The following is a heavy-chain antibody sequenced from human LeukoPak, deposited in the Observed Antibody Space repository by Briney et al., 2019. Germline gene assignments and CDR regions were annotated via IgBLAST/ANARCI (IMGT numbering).Heavy chain of an antibody. D-gene: IGHD3-10*01. CDR2: FDPEDGET. CDR3: ATDSRSMGSGSYYNPARGPFDY. V-gene: IGHV1-24*01. J-gene: IGHJ4*02. CDR1: GYTLTELS. Sequence: ASVKVSCKVSGYTLTELSMHWVRQAPGKGLEWMGGFDPEDGETIYAQKFQGRVTMTEDTSTGTAYMELSSLRSEDTAVYYCATDSRSMGSGSYYNPARGPFDYWGQGTLVTVSS.